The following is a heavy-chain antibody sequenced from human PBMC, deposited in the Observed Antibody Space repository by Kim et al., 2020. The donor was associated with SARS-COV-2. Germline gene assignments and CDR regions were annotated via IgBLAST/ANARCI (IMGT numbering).Heavy chain of an antibody. CDR3: ARMETYYYGSGSF. D-gene: IGHD3-10*01. Sequence: NPSLKSRVTTSVNTSKNQFSLRLSAVTAADTAVYYCARMETYYYGSGSFWGQGTLVTVSS. V-gene: IGHV4-59*01. J-gene: IGHJ4*02.